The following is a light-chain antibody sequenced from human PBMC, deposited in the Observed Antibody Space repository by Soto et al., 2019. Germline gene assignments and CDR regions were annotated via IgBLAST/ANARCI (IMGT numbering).Light chain of an antibody. CDR1: QSVLYSSNNENY. J-gene: IGKJ4*01. CDR2: WAS. V-gene: IGKV4-1*01. CDR3: QQYYSTLLT. Sequence: DIVMTQSPDSLAVSLGERATINCKSSQSVLYSSNNENYLAWYQQKPGQPPKLLIYWASTRESGFPDRFSGSGSGTDFTLTISSLQAEDVAVYYCQQYYSTLLTFGGGTKVEIK.